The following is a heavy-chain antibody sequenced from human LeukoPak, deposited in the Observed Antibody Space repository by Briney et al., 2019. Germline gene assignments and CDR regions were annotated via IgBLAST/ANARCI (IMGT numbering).Heavy chain of an antibody. CDR3: ARALREYSSSWFSDF. J-gene: IGHJ4*02. CDR1: GYTFRSYG. CDR2: ISPYSGST. Sequence: ASVEVSCRASGYTFRSYGISWVRQAPGQGLEWMGWISPYSGSTNYPQKFQGRVTMTTDTSTSTAYMELRSLRSDDTAVYFCARALREYSSSWFSDFWGQGTLVTVSS. V-gene: IGHV1-18*01. D-gene: IGHD6-13*01.